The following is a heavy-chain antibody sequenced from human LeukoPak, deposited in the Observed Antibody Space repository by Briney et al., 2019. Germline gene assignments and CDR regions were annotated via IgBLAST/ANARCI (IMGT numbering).Heavy chain of an antibody. CDR2: VFYSGTT. CDR1: GVSISCYY. V-gene: IGHV4-59*08. J-gene: IGHJ5*02. CDR3: ARHESSGYLYNRFDP. Sequence: WEALSLTFTVAGVSISCYYWKWVRPAPGKGLGGIGYVFYSGTTKYNLSLESRVTMSGDTSQNQFSLQLSSVTAADTAVYYCARHESSGYLYNRFDPWGQGTQVTVSS. D-gene: IGHD3-22*01.